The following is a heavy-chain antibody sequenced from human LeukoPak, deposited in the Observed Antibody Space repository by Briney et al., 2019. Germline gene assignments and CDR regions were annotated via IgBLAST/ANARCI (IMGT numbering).Heavy chain of an antibody. V-gene: IGHV4-61*05. CDR1: GGSISSSSYY. Sequence: SETLSLTCTVSGGSISSSSYYWSWIRQPPGKGLEWIGYIYYSGSTNYNPSLKSRVTMSVDTSKNQFSLKLSSVTAADTAVYYCARGGYYYDSSGYYPHYYYYYYMDVWGKGTTVTISS. CDR2: IYYSGST. CDR3: ARGGYYYDSSGYYPHYYYYYYMDV. D-gene: IGHD3-22*01. J-gene: IGHJ6*03.